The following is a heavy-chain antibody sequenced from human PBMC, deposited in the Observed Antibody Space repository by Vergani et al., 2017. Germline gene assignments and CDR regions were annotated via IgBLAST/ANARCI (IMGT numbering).Heavy chain of an antibody. V-gene: IGHV3-23*01. Sequence: EVQLLESGGGLVQPGGSLRLSCAASGFAFSSYAMSWVRQAPGKGLEWVSAISLSGGNRYYADSVKGRFTISRDNSKDTLYLQMNSLRAEDTAVYYCAKGGREYCSGGSCSVIDCWGQGTLVTVSS. D-gene: IGHD2-15*01. CDR2: ISLSGGNR. J-gene: IGHJ4*02. CDR1: GFAFSSYA. CDR3: AKGGREYCSGGSCSVIDC.